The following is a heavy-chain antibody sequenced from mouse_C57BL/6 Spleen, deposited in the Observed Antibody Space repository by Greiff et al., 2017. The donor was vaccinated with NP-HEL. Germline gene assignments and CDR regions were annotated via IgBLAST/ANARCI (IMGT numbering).Heavy chain of an antibody. CDR2: IHPSDSDT. CDR1: GYTFTSYW. V-gene: IGHV1-74*01. Sequence: VQLQQPGAELVKPGASVKVSCKASGYTFTSYWMHWVKQRPGQGLEWIGRIHPSDSDTNYNQKFKGKATLTVDKSSSTAYMQLSSLTSEDSAVYYCAISIYYGYDGGFAYWGQGTLVTVSA. J-gene: IGHJ3*01. CDR3: AISIYYGYDGGFAY. D-gene: IGHD2-2*01.